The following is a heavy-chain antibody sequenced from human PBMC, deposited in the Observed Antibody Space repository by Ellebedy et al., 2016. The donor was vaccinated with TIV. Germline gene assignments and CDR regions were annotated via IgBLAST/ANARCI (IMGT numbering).Heavy chain of an antibody. V-gene: IGHV1-46*04. CDR1: GYTFTGYY. Sequence: AASVKVSCKASGYTFTGYYMHWVRQAPRQGLEWMGWINPNSGSTSYAQKLQGRVTMTRDTSTSTVYMELSSLRSEDTAVYYCARDRDTAMVTFKTYYSYGMDVWGQGTTVTVSS. CDR2: INPNSGST. CDR3: ARDRDTAMVTFKTYYSYGMDV. J-gene: IGHJ6*02. D-gene: IGHD5-18*01.